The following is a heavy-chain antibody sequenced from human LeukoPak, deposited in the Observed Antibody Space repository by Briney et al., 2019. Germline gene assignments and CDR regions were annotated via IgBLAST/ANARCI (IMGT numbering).Heavy chain of an antibody. D-gene: IGHD6-19*01. CDR2: IYYSGST. CDR1: GGSISHYF. CDR3: AKTVAGYWYFDL. J-gene: IGHJ2*01. V-gene: IGHV4-59*08. Sequence: PSETLSLTCTVSGGSISHYFWSWIRQPPGKALEWIGYIYYSGSTNYNLSLKSRVTISVDPSKNQFSLKLNSVTAADTAVYYCAKTVAGYWYFDLWGRGTLVTVSS.